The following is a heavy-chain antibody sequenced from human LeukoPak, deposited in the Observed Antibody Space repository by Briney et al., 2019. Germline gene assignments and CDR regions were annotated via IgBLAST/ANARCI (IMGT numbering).Heavy chain of an antibody. CDR1: GFPFSSYG. CDR3: TTIRGSGWSYWYFDF. J-gene: IGHJ2*01. Sequence: PGGSLRLSCAGSGFPFSSYGMQWVRQAPGKGLEWVALIWYDGSNMYYADSAKGRFTISKINSKDTLYLQMNSLRAEDTAVYYCTTIRGSGWSYWYFDFWGRGTLVTVSS. D-gene: IGHD6-19*01. V-gene: IGHV3-33*01. CDR2: IWYDGSNM.